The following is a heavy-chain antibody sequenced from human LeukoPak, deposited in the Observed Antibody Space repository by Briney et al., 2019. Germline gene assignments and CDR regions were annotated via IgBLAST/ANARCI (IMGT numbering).Heavy chain of an antibody. J-gene: IGHJ4*02. V-gene: IGHV1-69*13. CDR3: AREAYCSSTSCYPFDY. D-gene: IGHD2-2*01. CDR2: IIPIFGTA. Sequence: GASVKVSCKASGGTFSSYAISWVRQAPGQGLEWMGGIIPIFGTANYAQKFQGRVTITADESTSTAYMELSSLRSEDTAVYYCAREAYCSSTSCYPFDYWGQGTLVTVSS. CDR1: GGTFSSYA.